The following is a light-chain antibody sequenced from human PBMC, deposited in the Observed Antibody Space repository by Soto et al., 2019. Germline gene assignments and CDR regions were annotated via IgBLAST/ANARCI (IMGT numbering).Light chain of an antibody. V-gene: IGLV2-14*01. CDR1: SSDVGGYNY. CDR2: DVS. Sequence: QSALTQPASVSGSPGQSITISCSGTSSDVGGYNYVSWYQQNPGKAPKVMIYDVSSRPSGVSDRFSGSKSGNTASLTISGLQAEDEGDYYCSSYTGSSTLVFGGGTKLT. J-gene: IGLJ2*01. CDR3: SSYTGSSTLV.